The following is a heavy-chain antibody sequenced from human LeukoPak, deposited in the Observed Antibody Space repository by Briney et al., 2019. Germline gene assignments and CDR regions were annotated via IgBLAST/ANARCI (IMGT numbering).Heavy chain of an antibody. J-gene: IGHJ4*02. CDR3: ARHVVGNYDLLSFDY. V-gene: IGHV4-39*01. CDR2: MFYSGNT. D-gene: IGHD2-21*01. Sequence: SETLSLTCGVSGGSIISSSYYWGWIRQPPGKGLEWIASMFYSGNTYYNPSLKSRVTMSVDTTENQFSLKLSSVTAADTAVYYCARHVVGNYDLLSFDYWGQGSLVAVSS. CDR1: GGSIISSSYY.